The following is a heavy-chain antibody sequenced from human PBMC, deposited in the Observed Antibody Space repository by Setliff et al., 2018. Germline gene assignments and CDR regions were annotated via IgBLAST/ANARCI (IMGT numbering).Heavy chain of an antibody. Sequence: PGGSLRLSCAASGFTFSAYDMNWVRQAPGKGLEWLSYIDSSAGRITYADSVKGRFTVSRDNAKNSLYLQMDSLRAEDTAVYYCARASWGTDYYFDYWGQGTLVTVSS. CDR1: GFTFSAYD. D-gene: IGHD1-1*01. CDR3: ARASWGTDYYFDY. V-gene: IGHV3-48*03. J-gene: IGHJ4*02. CDR2: IDSSAGRI.